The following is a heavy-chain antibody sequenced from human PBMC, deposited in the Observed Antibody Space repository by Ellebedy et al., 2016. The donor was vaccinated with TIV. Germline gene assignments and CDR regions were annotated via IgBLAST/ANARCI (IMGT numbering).Heavy chain of an antibody. Sequence: AASVKVSCNASSYTFTSSGLSWVRQAPGQGLEWMGYISVYNGDTHYTQKFQGRVTMTRDTSISTAYMELSRLRSDDTAVYYCARDRASGYTFGVWFDVWGQGTLVTVSS. CDR3: ARDRASGYTFGVWFDV. V-gene: IGHV1-18*04. D-gene: IGHD5-18*01. J-gene: IGHJ5*02. CDR1: SYTFTSSG. CDR2: ISVYNGDT.